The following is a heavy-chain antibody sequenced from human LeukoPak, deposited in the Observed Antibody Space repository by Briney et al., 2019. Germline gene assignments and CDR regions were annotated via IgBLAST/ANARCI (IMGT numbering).Heavy chain of an antibody. Sequence: GGSLRLSCAASGFTFSSYAMSWVRQAPGKGLEWVSAISGSGGSTYYADSVKGRFTISRDNSKNTLYLQMNSLRAEDTAVYYCANLEYYYDSSGYPFDYWGQGTLVIVSS. CDR1: GFTFSSYA. V-gene: IGHV3-23*01. CDR3: ANLEYYYDSSGYPFDY. J-gene: IGHJ4*02. D-gene: IGHD3-22*01. CDR2: ISGSGGST.